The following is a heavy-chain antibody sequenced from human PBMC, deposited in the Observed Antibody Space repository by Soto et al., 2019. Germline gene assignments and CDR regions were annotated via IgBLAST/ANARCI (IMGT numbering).Heavy chain of an antibody. CDR3: ARVARQIFGVVAGGDWFDP. J-gene: IGHJ5*02. Sequence: GGSLRLSCAASGFTFSDYYMSWIRQAPGKGLEWVSYITSTSYTNYADSVKGRFTISRDNAKNSLYLQMNSLRAEDTAVYYCARVARQIFGVVAGGDWFDPWGQGTLVTVSS. D-gene: IGHD3-3*01. CDR2: ITSTSYT. V-gene: IGHV3-11*06. CDR1: GFTFSDYY.